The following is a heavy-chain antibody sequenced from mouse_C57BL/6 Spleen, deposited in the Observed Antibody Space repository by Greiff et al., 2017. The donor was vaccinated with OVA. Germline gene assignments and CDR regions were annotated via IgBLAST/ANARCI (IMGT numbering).Heavy chain of an antibody. V-gene: IGHV5-4*03. CDR2: ISDGGSYT. D-gene: IGHD2-2*01. CDR3: ARAGAGGYGYAEAWCAY. Sequence: EVKLVESGGGLVKPGGSLKLSCAASGFTFSSSAMSWVRQTPEKRLEWVATISDGGSYTYYPDNVKGRFTISRDNAKNNLYLQMSHLKSEDTAMYYCARAGAGGYGYAEAWCAYWGQGTLGTVSA. CDR1: GFTFSSSA. J-gene: IGHJ3*01.